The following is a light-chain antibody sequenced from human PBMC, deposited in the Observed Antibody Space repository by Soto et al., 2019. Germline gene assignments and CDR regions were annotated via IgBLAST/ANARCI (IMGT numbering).Light chain of an antibody. Sequence: QSALTQPASVSGSPGQSITISCTGTSSDVGYYNSVSWYQRHPGKVPKLIIYDVSSRPSGVSNRFSGFKSGNTASLTISGLQAEGEADYYCSSYPSSETHVLFGGGTQLTVL. V-gene: IGLV2-14*03. CDR3: SSYPSSETHVL. CDR2: DVS. J-gene: IGLJ2*01. CDR1: SSDVGYYNS.